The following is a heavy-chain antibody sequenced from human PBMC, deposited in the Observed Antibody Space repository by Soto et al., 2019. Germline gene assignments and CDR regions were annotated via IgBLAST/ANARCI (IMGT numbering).Heavy chain of an antibody. J-gene: IGHJ6*03. CDR1: GGSISSYY. Sequence: QVQLQESGPGLVKPSETLSLTCTVSGGSISSYYWSWIRQPPGKGLEWIGYIYYCGSTNYNPSLKSRVTISVDTSKKQISLKLSSVTAADTAVYYCARNRGYCSGGSCYSNYYYYMDVWGKGTTVTVSS. D-gene: IGHD2-15*01. CDR2: IYYCGST. V-gene: IGHV4-59*01. CDR3: ARNRGYCSGGSCYSNYYYYMDV.